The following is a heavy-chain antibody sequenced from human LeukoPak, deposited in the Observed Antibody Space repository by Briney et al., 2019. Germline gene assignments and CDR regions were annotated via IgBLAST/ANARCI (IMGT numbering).Heavy chain of an antibody. CDR1: DGSISYYY. CDR3: ARRVSGSEYAGGEAFDI. V-gene: IGHV4-4*07. D-gene: IGHD5-12*01. J-gene: IGHJ3*02. CDR2: VFTTGDT. Sequence: SETLSLTCTVSDGSISYYYWNWIRQPPGKGLEWIGRVFTTGDTDYNPSLKSRVAISVDTSKNQVSLKMNSVTAADTAVYYCARRVSGSEYAGGEAFDIWGPGTMVTGSS.